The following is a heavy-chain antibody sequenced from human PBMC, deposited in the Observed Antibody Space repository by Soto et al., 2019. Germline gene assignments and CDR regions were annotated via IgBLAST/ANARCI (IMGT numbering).Heavy chain of an antibody. Sequence: LSLTCTVSGGSISSSSYYWGWIRQPPGKGLEWIGSIYYSGSTYYNPSLKSRVTISVDTSKNQFSLKLSSVTAADTAVYYCASLSSGYYFDDHVYFDYWGQGTLVTVSS. J-gene: IGHJ4*02. CDR2: IYYSGST. V-gene: IGHV4-39*01. CDR1: GGSISSSSYY. D-gene: IGHD3-22*01. CDR3: ASLSSGYYFDDHVYFDY.